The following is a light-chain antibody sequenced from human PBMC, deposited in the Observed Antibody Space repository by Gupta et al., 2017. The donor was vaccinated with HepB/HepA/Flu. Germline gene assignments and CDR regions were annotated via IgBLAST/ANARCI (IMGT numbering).Light chain of an antibody. V-gene: IGKV6-21*02. CDR3: HQRSSLPQT. CDR2: YAS. CDR1: QSIGRS. J-gene: IGKJ1*01. Sequence: EIVPTQSPDFQSVTPREKVTITCRASQSIGRSLNGYQQKPDQSPKLLIKYASQTISGGPSRLSGGGSGTDVTLTINSLEAEDAASYYCHQRSSLPQTFGQGTKVEIK.